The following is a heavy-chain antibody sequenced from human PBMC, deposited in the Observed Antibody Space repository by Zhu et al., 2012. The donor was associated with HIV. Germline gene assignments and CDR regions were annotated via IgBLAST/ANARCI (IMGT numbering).Heavy chain of an antibody. CDR3: ARGCPWYGGNSPWYFDL. V-gene: IGHV4-59*01. CDR1: GGSISSYY. J-gene: IGHJ2*01. D-gene: IGHD4-23*01. Sequence: QVQLQESGPGLVKPSETLSLTCTVSGGSISSYYWSWIRQPPGKGLEWIGYIYYSGSTNYNPSLKSRVTISVDTSKNQFSLKLSSVTAADTAVYYCARGCPWYGGNSPWYFDLWGRGTWSLSPQ. CDR2: IYYSGST.